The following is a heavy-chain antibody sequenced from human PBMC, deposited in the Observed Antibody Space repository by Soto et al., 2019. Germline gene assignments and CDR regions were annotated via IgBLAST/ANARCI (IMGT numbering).Heavy chain of an antibody. CDR1: GFTFSSYA. V-gene: IGHV3-30-3*01. CDR2: ISYDGSNK. D-gene: IGHD3-16*01. Sequence: GGSLRLSCAASGFTFSSYAMHWVRQAPGKGLEWVAVISYDGSNKYYADSVKGRFTISRDNSKNTLYLQMNSLRAEDTAVYYCARVVPYEGEFLGDWDYWGQGTLVTVSS. J-gene: IGHJ4*02. CDR3: ARVVPYEGEFLGDWDY.